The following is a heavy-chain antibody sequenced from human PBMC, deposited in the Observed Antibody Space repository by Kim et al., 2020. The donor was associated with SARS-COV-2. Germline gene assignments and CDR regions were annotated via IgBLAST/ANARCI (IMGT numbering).Heavy chain of an antibody. CDR2: IYYSGST. J-gene: IGHJ5*02. V-gene: IGHV4-31*03. D-gene: IGHD5-18*01. Sequence: SETLSLTCTVSGGSISSDGYYWSWIRQYPGKGLEWIGYIYYSGSTYYNPSLKSRITISIDTSKNQFSLRLSSVTAADTAVYYCAKDYYGYTYGYGWFDPWGQGTLVTVSS. CDR1: GGSISSDGYY. CDR3: AKDYYGYTYGYGWFDP.